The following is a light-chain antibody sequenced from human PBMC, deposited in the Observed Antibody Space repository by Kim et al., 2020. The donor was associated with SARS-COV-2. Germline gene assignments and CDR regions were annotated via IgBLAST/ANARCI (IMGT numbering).Light chain of an antibody. CDR1: KWGDKY. Sequence: SVSPEQTTSITCSGDKWGDKYACWYQQTPGQSPVLVIYQDSKRPSGIPERFSGSNSGNTATLTISGTQAMDEADYYCQAWDSSTVVFGGGTQLTVL. V-gene: IGLV3-1*01. CDR3: QAWDSSTVV. J-gene: IGLJ2*01. CDR2: QDS.